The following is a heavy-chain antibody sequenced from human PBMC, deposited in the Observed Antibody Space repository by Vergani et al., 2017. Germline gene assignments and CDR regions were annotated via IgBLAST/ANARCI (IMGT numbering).Heavy chain of an antibody. CDR1: GFTLSNYD. J-gene: IGHJ4*02. CDR2: IQFDGSNK. V-gene: IGHV3-30*02. CDR3: AKHFMGGVMDY. Sequence: QVQLVESGGGVVKRGESLRLSCATSGFTLSNYDMQWIRQGQGTGMEFVAVIQFDGSNKDYADSVTGRFNLSRDFYKKTLYLQMNSLRTDDTATYYCAKHFMGGVMDYWGQG. D-gene: IGHD1-26*01.